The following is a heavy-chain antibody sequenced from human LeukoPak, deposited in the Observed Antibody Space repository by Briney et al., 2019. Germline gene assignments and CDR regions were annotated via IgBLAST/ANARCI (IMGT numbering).Heavy chain of an antibody. D-gene: IGHD6-13*01. J-gene: IGHJ3*02. V-gene: IGHV3-21*01. CDR1: GFTFSSYS. CDR2: ISSSSSYI. CDR3: AREGQQLVRGAFDI. Sequence: GGSLRLSCAASGFTFSSYSMNWVRQAPGKGLEWVSSISSSSSYIYYADSVKGRFTISRDNAKNSLYLQMNSLRAEDTAVYYCAREGQQLVRGAFDIWGQGTMVTVSS.